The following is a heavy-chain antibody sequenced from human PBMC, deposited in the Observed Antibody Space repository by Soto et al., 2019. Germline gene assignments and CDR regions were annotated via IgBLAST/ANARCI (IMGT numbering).Heavy chain of an antibody. V-gene: IGHV3-73*02. CDR1: GFTFSASA. CDR2: IRSNGRT. Sequence: EVQLVESGGGLVQPGGSLVLSCAASGFTFSASAMHWVRQASGKGLEWVGRIRSNGRTAYAASMQGRFTISRDDSKKTAYLQLNSLKTDDTAVYYCARLDCSGGSCYPYYFEHWGQGALVTVSA. D-gene: IGHD2-15*01. J-gene: IGHJ4*02. CDR3: ARLDCSGGSCYPYYFEH.